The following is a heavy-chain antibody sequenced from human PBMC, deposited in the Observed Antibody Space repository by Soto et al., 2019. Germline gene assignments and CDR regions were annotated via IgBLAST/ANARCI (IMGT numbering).Heavy chain of an antibody. CDR1: GFTFSSYS. V-gene: IGHV3-21*01. CDR3: ARREVEKYYYDSSGYYSYYFDY. CDR2: ISSSSSYI. J-gene: IGHJ4*02. Sequence: GGSLRLSCAASGFTFSSYSMNWVRQAPGKGLEWASSISSSSSYIYYADSVKGRFTISRDNAKNSLYLQMNSLRAEDTAVYYCARREVEKYYYDSSGYYSYYFDYWGQGTLVTVSS. D-gene: IGHD3-22*01.